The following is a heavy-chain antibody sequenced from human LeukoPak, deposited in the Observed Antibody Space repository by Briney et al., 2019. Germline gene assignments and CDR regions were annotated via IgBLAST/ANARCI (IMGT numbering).Heavy chain of an antibody. CDR1: GYTFTGYY. Sequence: GASVKVSCKASGYTFTGYYMHWVRQAPGQGLEWMGWINPNSGGTNYAQKFQGRVTMTRDTSISTAYLQWSSLKASDTAMYYCARLHSYGPADYWGQGTLVTVSS. CDR3: ARLHSYGPADY. J-gene: IGHJ4*02. V-gene: IGHV1-2*02. D-gene: IGHD5-18*01. CDR2: INPNSGGT.